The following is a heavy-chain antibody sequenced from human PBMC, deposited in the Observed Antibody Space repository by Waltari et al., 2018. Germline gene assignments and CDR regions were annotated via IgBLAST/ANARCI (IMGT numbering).Heavy chain of an antibody. CDR2: IYTSGST. CDR3: ARETQIRITMIVVVTYAFDI. V-gene: IGHV4-4*07. Sequence: QVQLQESGPGLVKPSETLSLTCTVSGGSISSYYWSWIRQPAGKGLEWIGRIYTSGSTNYNPSLKRRVTMSVDTSKNQFSLKLSSVTAADTAVYYCARETQIRITMIVVVTYAFDIWGQGTMVTVSS. J-gene: IGHJ3*02. D-gene: IGHD3-22*01. CDR1: GGSISSYY.